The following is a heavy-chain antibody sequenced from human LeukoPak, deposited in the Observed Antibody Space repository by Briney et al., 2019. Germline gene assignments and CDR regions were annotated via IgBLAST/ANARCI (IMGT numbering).Heavy chain of an antibody. Sequence: KASQTLSLTFTVSGGSNSSRGNYWSWIRPHPGKGLEWIVYIYYSGTTYYNPSLKSRVSISVDTSKNQFSLKLSFVTAADTAVYYCASHRTRDDYWYFDLWGRGTLVTVSS. V-gene: IGHV4-31*03. CDR2: IYYSGTT. J-gene: IGHJ2*01. D-gene: IGHD1-7*01. CDR3: ASHRTRDDYWYFDL. CDR1: GGSNSSRGNY.